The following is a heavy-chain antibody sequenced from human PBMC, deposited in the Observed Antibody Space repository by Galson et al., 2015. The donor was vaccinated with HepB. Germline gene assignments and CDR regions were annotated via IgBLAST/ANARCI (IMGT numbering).Heavy chain of an antibody. D-gene: IGHD5-12*01. CDR1: GYRFTSYW. CDR2: IAPSDSYT. V-gene: IGHV5-10-1*01. CDR3: AMEGPIVATISWGH. Sequence: QSGAEVKKPGESLRISCKGSGYRFTSYWISWVRQMPGKGLEWIGRIAPSDSYTNYSPSFQGHVTISADKSISTAYLQWSSLKASDTAMYYCAMEGPIVATISWGHWGQGTLVTVSS. J-gene: IGHJ4*02.